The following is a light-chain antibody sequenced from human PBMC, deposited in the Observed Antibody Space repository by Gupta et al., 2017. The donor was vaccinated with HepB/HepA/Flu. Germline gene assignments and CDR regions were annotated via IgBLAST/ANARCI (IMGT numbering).Light chain of an antibody. Sequence: EIVLTQSPATLSLSPGESATLSCRASQSVSSYLAWYQQKPGQAPRLLIYDASTRDTGITARFRGSGSGTGLTLTISIRELEDFAGYFCQQLSNCPPLTFGRGTKVEIK. CDR2: DAS. CDR3: QQLSNCPPLT. CDR1: QSVSSY. V-gene: IGKV3-11*01. J-gene: IGKJ4*01.